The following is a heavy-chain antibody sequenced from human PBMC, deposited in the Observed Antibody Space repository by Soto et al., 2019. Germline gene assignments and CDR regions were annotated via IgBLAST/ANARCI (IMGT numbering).Heavy chain of an antibody. CDR2: IYYSGST. D-gene: IGHD3-22*01. J-gene: IGHJ4*02. Sequence: SETLSLTCTVSGGSISSGGYYWSWIRQHPGKGLEWIGYIYYSGSTYYNPSLKSRVTISVDTSKNQFSLKLSSVTAADTAVYYCASSPDSSGYYPIFDYWGQGTLVTVSS. CDR3: ASSPDSSGYYPIFDY. CDR1: GGSISSGGYY. V-gene: IGHV4-31*03.